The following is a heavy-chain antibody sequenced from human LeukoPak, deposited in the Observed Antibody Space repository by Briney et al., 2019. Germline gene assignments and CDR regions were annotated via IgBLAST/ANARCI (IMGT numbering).Heavy chain of an antibody. Sequence: GGSLRLSCAASGFTFSSYSMNWVRQAPGMGLEWVSSISSSSSYIYYADSVKGRFTISRDNAKNSLYLQMNSLRAEDTAVYYCARGYSSGWDAFDIWGQGTMVTVSS. D-gene: IGHD6-19*01. J-gene: IGHJ3*02. CDR2: ISSSSSYI. CDR1: GFTFSSYS. CDR3: ARGYSSGWDAFDI. V-gene: IGHV3-21*01.